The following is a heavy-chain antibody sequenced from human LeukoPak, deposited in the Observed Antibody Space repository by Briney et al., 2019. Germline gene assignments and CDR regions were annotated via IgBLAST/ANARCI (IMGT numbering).Heavy chain of an antibody. CDR1: GYTFTGYY. CDR2: INPNSGGT. J-gene: IGHJ4*02. V-gene: IGHV1-2*06. CDR3: ARENYDYVWGSSM. Sequence: ASVKVSCKASGYTFTGYYMHWVRQAPGQGLEWMGRINPNSGGTNYAQKFQGRVTITRDTSISTAYMELSRLRSDDTAVYYCARENYDYVWGSSMWGQGTLVTVSS. D-gene: IGHD3-16*01.